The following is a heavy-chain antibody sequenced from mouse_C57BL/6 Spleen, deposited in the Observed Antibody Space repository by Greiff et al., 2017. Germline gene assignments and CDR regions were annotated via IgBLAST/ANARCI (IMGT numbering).Heavy chain of an antibody. J-gene: IGHJ4*01. V-gene: IGHV2-5*01. Sequence: QVQLKQPGPGLVQPSQSLSITCTVSGFSLTSYGVHWVRQSPGQGLEWLGVIWRGGSTAYNAAFMSRLSITKDNSKSQVFFKMNSLQSAGSAIYYCVKNVITTVESTTGMAMDYWGQGTSVTVSS. CDR1: GFSLTSYG. D-gene: IGHD1-1*01. CDR3: VKNVITTVESTTGMAMDY. CDR2: IWRGGST.